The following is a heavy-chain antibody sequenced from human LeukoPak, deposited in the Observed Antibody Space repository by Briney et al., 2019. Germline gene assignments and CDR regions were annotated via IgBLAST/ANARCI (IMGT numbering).Heavy chain of an antibody. Sequence: ASVKVSCKVSGYTLTELSMHWVRQAPGKGLEWMGGVDPEDGETIYAQKFQGRVTMTTDTSTSTDYMELRSLRSDDTAVYYCARVPDYYDKGYFDYWGQGTLVTVSS. J-gene: IGHJ4*02. CDR2: VDPEDGET. D-gene: IGHD3-22*01. CDR3: ARVPDYYDKGYFDY. V-gene: IGHV1-24*01. CDR1: GYTLTELS.